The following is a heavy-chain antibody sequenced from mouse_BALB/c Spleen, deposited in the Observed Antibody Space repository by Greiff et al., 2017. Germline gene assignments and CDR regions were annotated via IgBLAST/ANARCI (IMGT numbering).Heavy chain of an antibody. CDR3: AREARY. V-gene: IGHV1S81*02. D-gene: IGHD3-1*01. CDR1: GYTFTSYW. CDR2: INPSNGRT. J-gene: IGHJ2*01. Sequence: QVQLQQPGAELVKPGASVKLSCKASGYTFTSYWMHWVKQRPGQGLEWIGEINPSNGRTNYNEKFKSKATLTVDKSSSTAYMQLSSLTSEDSAVYYWAREARYWGQGTTLTVSS.